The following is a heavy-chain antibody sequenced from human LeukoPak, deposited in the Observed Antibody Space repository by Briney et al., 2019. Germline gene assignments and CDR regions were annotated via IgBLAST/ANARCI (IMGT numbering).Heavy chain of an antibody. CDR2: IIPIFGTA. CDR1: GGTFSSYA. D-gene: IGHD2-2*02. J-gene: IGHJ6*03. V-gene: IGHV1-69*13. CDR3: ARESGSKYQLLYVHYYYYMDV. Sequence: SVKVSCKASGGTFSSYAISWVRQAPGQGLEWMGGIIPIFGTANYAQKFQGRVTITADESTSTVYMELSSLRSEDTAVYYCARESGSKYQLLYVHYYYYMDVWGKGTTVTVSS.